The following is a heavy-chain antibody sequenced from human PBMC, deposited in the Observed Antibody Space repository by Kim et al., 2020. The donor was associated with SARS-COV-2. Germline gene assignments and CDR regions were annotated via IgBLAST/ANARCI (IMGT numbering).Heavy chain of an antibody. CDR3: AKEVPGFRELSFDY. J-gene: IGHJ4*02. V-gene: IGHV3-23*01. D-gene: IGHD3-10*01. Sequence: ADSVKGRFTISRDTSKNTLYLQMNSLRAEDTAVYYCAKEVPGFRELSFDYWGQGTLVTVSS.